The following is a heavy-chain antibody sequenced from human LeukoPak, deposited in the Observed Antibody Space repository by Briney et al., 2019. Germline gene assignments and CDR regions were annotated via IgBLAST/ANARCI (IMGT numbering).Heavy chain of an antibody. CDR3: APSTSGYGFDY. D-gene: IGHD5-12*01. Sequence: PGGSLRLSCAASGFTFSSYAMHWVRQAPGKGLEWVAVISYDGSNKYYADSVKGRFTISRDNSKNTLYLQMNSLRAEDTAVYYCAPSTSGYGFDYWGPGTLVTVSS. V-gene: IGHV3-30*01. J-gene: IGHJ4*02. CDR1: GFTFSSYA. CDR2: ISYDGSNK.